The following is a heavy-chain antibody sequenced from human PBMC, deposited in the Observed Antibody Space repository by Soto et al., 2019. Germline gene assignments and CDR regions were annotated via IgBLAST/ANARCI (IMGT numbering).Heavy chain of an antibody. CDR3: AKVPGGSSSWYYFDY. CDR2: ISYDGSNK. Sequence: QVQLVESGGGVVQPGRSLRLSCAASGFTFSSYGMHWVRQAPGKGLEWVAVISYDGSNKYYADSVKGRFTISRDNSKNTLYLQMNSLRAEDTAVYYCAKVPGGSSSWYYFDYCGQGTLVTVSS. V-gene: IGHV3-30*18. D-gene: IGHD6-13*01. CDR1: GFTFSSYG. J-gene: IGHJ4*02.